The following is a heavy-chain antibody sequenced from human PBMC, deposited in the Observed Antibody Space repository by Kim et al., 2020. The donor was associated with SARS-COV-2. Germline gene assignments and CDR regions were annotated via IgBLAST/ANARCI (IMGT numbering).Heavy chain of an antibody. D-gene: IGHD1-1*01. Sequence: SVKGRFTISRDNAKNSLYLQMNSLRAEDTAVYYCARDQRSTHFYYYGMDVWGQGTTVTVSS. J-gene: IGHJ6*02. V-gene: IGHV3-11*06. CDR3: ARDQRSTHFYYYGMDV.